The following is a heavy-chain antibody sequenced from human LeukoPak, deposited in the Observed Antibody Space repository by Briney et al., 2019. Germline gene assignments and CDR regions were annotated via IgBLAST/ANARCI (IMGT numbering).Heavy chain of an antibody. J-gene: IGHJ4*02. CDR2: IYYSGST. V-gene: IGHV4-59*01. CDR1: GGSISSYD. D-gene: IGHD3-22*01. CDR3: AREGDSSGYFDY. Sequence: SETLSLTCTVSGGSISSYDWSWIRQPPGKGLEWIGYIYYSGSTNYNPSLKSRVTISVDTSKNQFSLTLSSVAAADTAVYSCAREGDSSGYFDYWGQGTLVTVSS.